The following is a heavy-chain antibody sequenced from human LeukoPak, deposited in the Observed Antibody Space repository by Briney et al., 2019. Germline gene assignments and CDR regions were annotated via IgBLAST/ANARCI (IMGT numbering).Heavy chain of an antibody. J-gene: IGHJ4*02. Sequence: GGSLRLSCAASGFTVSSSNYMRWVRQAPGQGLEWVSVNNTGGTTYYTDSVKGRFTISRDNPNNTLYLQMHSLRAEDTAVYYCAREISRFGIWGQGTLVTVSS. CDR3: AREISRFGI. CDR2: NNTGGTT. V-gene: IGHV3-66*01. D-gene: IGHD3-16*01. CDR1: GFTVSSSNY.